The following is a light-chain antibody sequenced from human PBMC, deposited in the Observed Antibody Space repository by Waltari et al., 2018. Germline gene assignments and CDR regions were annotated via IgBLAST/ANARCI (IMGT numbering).Light chain of an antibody. CDR2: KAS. Sequence: DIQMAQSPSTLSASVGDRVTITCRASQSVGPWLAWYQQKPGTAPKLLIYKASDLQSGVSSRFSGSGSGTEFVLTINSLQPDDVAIYYCQHYNGFPWTFGQGSKVEIK. V-gene: IGKV1-5*03. CDR3: QHYNGFPWT. CDR1: QSVGPW. J-gene: IGKJ1*01.